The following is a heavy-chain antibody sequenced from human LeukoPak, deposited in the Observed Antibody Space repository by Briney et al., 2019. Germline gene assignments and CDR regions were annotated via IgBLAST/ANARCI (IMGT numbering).Heavy chain of an antibody. V-gene: IGHV4-4*07. CDR2: ICTSGST. J-gene: IGHJ4*02. CDR3: ARDLNIYDSSGRLDY. D-gene: IGHD3-22*01. Sequence: SETLSLTXTVSGGSISSYYWSWIRQPAGKGLEWIGRICTSGSTNYNPSLKSRVTMSVDTSKNQFSLKLSSVTAADTAVYYCARDLNIYDSSGRLDYWGQGTLVTVSS. CDR1: GGSISSYY.